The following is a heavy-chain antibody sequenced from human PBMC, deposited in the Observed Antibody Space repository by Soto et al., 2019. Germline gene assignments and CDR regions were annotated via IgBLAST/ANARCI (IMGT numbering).Heavy chain of an antibody. V-gene: IGHV4-59*01. D-gene: IGHD1-20*01. CDR1: GGSISSYY. CDR3: ARYKSNYYYGMDV. Sequence: PSETLSLTCTVSGGSISSYYWSWIRQPPGKGLEWIGYIYYSGITNYNPSLKSRVTISVDTSKNQFSLKLSSVTAADTAVYYCARYKSNYYYGMDVVGQCTTVTVSS. J-gene: IGHJ6*02. CDR2: IYYSGIT.